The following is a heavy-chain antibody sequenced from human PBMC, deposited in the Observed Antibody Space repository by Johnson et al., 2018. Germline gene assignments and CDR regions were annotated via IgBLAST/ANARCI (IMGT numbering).Heavy chain of an antibody. CDR2: ISSSGSTI. J-gene: IGHJ4*02. D-gene: IGHD4-17*01. Sequence: QVQLVQSGGGLVKPGGSXRLSCAASGFTFSDYYMRWIRQAPGKGLEWVSYISSSGSTIYYPDSVKGRFTLSRDNAKNSLYLQMNSLRAEDTAMYYSARHYGDYVDYWGQGTLVTVSS. V-gene: IGHV3-11*01. CDR3: ARHYGDYVDY. CDR1: GFTFSDYY.